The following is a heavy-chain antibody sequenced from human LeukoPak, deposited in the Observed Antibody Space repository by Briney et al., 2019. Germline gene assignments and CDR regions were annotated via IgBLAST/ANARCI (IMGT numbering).Heavy chain of an antibody. Sequence: SETLSLTCTVSGGSISSSYKYWGWVRQPPGRGLEWIGSIYYTGTTYYNPSLKSRLTISVDTSKNQFSLKLGSVTAADAAVYYCATLNTSGWYFDYWGQGTLVTVSS. CDR2: IYYTGTT. CDR1: GGSISSSYKY. D-gene: IGHD6-19*01. J-gene: IGHJ4*02. CDR3: ATLNTSGWYFDY. V-gene: IGHV4-39*01.